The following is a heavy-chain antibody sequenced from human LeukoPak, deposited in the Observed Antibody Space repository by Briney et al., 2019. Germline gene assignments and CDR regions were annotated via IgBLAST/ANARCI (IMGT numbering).Heavy chain of an antibody. Sequence: GGSLRLSCAVSGFTVSSNYMSWVRQAPGKGLEWVSVVYSGGSTYYADSVKGRFTISRDNSKNTLYLQMNSLRAEDTAVYYCARDFSRVTSSYYFDYWGQGTLVTVSS. CDR2: VYSGGST. CDR3: ARDFSRVTSSYYFDY. D-gene: IGHD2-21*02. V-gene: IGHV3-53*01. J-gene: IGHJ4*02. CDR1: GFTVSSNY.